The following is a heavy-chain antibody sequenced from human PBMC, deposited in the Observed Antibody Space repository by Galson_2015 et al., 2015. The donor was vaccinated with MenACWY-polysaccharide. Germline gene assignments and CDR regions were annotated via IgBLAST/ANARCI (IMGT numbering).Heavy chain of an antibody. V-gene: IGHV3-30*18. CDR1: GFTFSSYG. Sequence: SLRLSCAASGFTFSSYGMHWVRQTPDKGLEWVAVVSDDGRKQYYADSLKGRFTISRDNSKNTLYLQVDSLRPEDTAMYYCEKEPFGSGPFDIWGRGTMVIVSS. D-gene: IGHD3-10*01. CDR2: VSDDGRKQ. CDR3: EKEPFGSGPFDI. J-gene: IGHJ3*02.